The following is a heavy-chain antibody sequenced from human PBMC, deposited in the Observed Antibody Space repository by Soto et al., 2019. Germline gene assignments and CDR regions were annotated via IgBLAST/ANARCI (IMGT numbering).Heavy chain of an antibody. CDR1: GYSFTSYW. D-gene: IGHD6-6*01. J-gene: IGHJ5*01. CDR2: IYPGDSDT. Sequence: PGESLKISCKGSGYSFTSYWIGWVRQMPGKGLEWMGIIYPGDSDTRYSPSFQGQVTISADESISTAYLQWSSLKASDTAMYYCARHGSIAGRTNWFDPWGQGTLVTV. CDR3: ARHGSIAGRTNWFDP. V-gene: IGHV5-51*01.